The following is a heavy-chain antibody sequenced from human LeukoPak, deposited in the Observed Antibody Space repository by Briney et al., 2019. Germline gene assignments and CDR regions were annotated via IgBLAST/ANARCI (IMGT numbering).Heavy chain of an antibody. CDR1: GYTFTSYD. CDR3: AREGGGSYSRPKWFDP. J-gene: IGHJ5*02. D-gene: IGHD1-26*01. V-gene: IGHV1-2*02. Sequence: ASVKVSCKASGYTFTSYDINWVRQAPGQGLEWMGWINPNSGGTNYAQKFQGRVTMTRDTSISTAYMELSRLRSDDTAVHYCAREGGGSYSRPKWFDPWGQGTLVTVSS. CDR2: INPNSGGT.